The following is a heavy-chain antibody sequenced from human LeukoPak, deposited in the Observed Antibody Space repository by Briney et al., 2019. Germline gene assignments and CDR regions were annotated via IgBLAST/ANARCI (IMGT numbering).Heavy chain of an antibody. J-gene: IGHJ5*02. CDR2: ISTVGDIT. D-gene: IGHD5/OR15-5a*01. Sequence: GGSLRLSCAASGCIFRSSSMSWVRQAPGKGLEWVSSISTVGDITHYAESVQGRFTISRDNSRNTLYLQMSSLSVDDTAVYYCAKVKSSLKLVGAWGQGTLVTVSS. V-gene: IGHV3-23*01. CDR1: GCIFRSSS. CDR3: AKVKSSLKLVGA.